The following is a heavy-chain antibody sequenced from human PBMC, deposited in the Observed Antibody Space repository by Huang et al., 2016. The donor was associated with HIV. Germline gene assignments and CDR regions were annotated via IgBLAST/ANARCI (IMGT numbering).Heavy chain of an antibody. CDR2: IKHSGRT. J-gene: IGHJ3*01. Sequence: QVQLQQWGAGLLKPSETLSLTCAVYGGSFSAYYWSWIRQPPGKGLEGMGEIKHSGRTNYKPSLKSLVTRSLDTSKTQLSLKLNSVTAADTAVYYCARVEGRITIFGVVIKQGAFDVWGQGTMVTVSS. V-gene: IGHV4-34*01. D-gene: IGHD3-3*01. CDR1: GGSFSAYY. CDR3: ARVEGRITIFGVVIKQGAFDV.